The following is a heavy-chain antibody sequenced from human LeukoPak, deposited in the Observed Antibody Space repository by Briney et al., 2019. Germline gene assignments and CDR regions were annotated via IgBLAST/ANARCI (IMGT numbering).Heavy chain of an antibody. CDR3: ARDGVYSNYVGGMDV. CDR2: ISYDGSNK. Sequence: GRSLRLSCAASGFTFSSYAMHWVRQAPGKGLEWVAVISYDGSNKYYADSVKGRFTISRDNSKNTLYLQMNSLRAEDTAVYYCARDGVYSNYVGGMDVWGQGTTVTVSS. V-gene: IGHV3-30-3*01. CDR1: GFTFSSYA. D-gene: IGHD4-11*01. J-gene: IGHJ6*02.